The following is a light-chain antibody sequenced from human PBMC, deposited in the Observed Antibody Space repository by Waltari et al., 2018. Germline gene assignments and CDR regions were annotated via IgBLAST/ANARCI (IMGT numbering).Light chain of an antibody. Sequence: SYVLTQPPSVSVAPGQTARITCGGNSIGSERVHWYQQKPGQAPGLVGYDGGHRPSGSPGRFAGSNSGTTATLTISGVEAGDEADYYCQVWHSSSDHVVFGGGTKLTVL. CDR3: QVWHSSSDHVV. V-gene: IGLV3-21*02. CDR2: DGG. CDR1: SIGSER. J-gene: IGLJ2*01.